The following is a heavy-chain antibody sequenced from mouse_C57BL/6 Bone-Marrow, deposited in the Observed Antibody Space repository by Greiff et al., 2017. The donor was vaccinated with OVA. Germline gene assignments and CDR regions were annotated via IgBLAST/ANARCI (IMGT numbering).Heavy chain of an antibody. D-gene: IGHD2-3*01. V-gene: IGHV1-59*01. J-gene: IGHJ2*01. CDR1: GYTLTSYW. CDR2: IDPSDSYT. Sequence: QVQLQQPGAELVRPGTSVKLSCKASGYTLTSYWMHWVKQRPGQGLEWIGVIDPSDSYTNYNQKFKGKATLTVDTSSSTAYMQLSSLTSEDSAVYYCARSDGYYRVYFDYWGQGTTLTVSS. CDR3: ARSDGYYRVYFDY.